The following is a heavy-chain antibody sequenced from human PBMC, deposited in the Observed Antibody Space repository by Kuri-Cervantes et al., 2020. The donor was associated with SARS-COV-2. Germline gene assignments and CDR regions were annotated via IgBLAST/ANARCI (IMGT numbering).Heavy chain of an antibody. CDR1: GASISSSLYY. CDR2: IYYSGTT. D-gene: IGHD1-26*01. V-gene: IGHV4-39*01. J-gene: IGHJ4*02. Sequence: SETLSLTCTVSGASISSSLYYWGWIRQPPGRGLEWIGSIYYSGTTYYNPSLNSRVTISVDTSKNQFSLKLTSVTAADTAVYYCARGHVGAMSWGQGTLVTVSS. CDR3: ARGHVGAMS.